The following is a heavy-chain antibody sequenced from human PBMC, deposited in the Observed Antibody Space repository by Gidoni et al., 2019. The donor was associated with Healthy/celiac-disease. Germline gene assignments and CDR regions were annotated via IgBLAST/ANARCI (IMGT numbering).Heavy chain of an antibody. Sequence: QVQLVQSGAEVKKPGSSVKVSCKASGGTFSSYAISWVRQAPGQGLEWMGGIIPTFGTANYAQKFQGRVTITAEKSTSTAYMELSSLRSEDTAVYYCARVGCSSTSCYQNFDYWGQGTLVTVSS. CDR1: GGTFSSYA. J-gene: IGHJ4*02. D-gene: IGHD2-2*01. CDR3: ARVGCSSTSCYQNFDY. V-gene: IGHV1-69*06. CDR2: IIPTFGTA.